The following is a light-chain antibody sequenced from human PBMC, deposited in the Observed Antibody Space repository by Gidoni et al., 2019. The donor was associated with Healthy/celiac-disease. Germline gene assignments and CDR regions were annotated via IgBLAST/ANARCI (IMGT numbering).Light chain of an antibody. J-gene: IGLJ3*02. CDR2: DVS. CDR1: SSDVGGYNY. Sequence: QPALTQPASVSRSPGQSINISCTGTSSDVGGYNYVPWYQQDPGKAPKLMIYDVSNRPSGVSERFSGSKSGNTASLTISGLKAEDEADYYCSSYTSSSTRVFGGGTKLTVL. V-gene: IGLV2-14*03. CDR3: SSYTSSSTRV.